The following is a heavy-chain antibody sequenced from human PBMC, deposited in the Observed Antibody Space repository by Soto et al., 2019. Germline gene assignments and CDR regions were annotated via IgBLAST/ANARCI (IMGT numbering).Heavy chain of an antibody. J-gene: IGHJ4*02. D-gene: IGHD2-8*01. CDR1: GYSFTTYG. CDR3: ASEYCTSESCYGSDY. Sequence: QVQLVQSGAEVKNPGASVKVSCRAGGYSFTTYGISWVRQAPGEGLEWMGWISADSVNTKTAQKFQDRLTMTTDTSTSTAYMELGSRRSDDTAIYYCASEYCTSESCYGSDYWGQGTLVTVSS. V-gene: IGHV1-18*01. CDR2: ISADSVNT.